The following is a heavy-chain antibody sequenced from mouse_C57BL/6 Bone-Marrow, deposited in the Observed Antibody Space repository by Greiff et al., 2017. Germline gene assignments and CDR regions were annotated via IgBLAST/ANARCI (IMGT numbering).Heavy chain of an antibody. J-gene: IGHJ2*01. D-gene: IGHD2-4*01. CDR1: GFTFSSYG. V-gene: IGHV5-6*02. CDR3: AREDYDSALGRGYFDY. CDR2: ISSGGSYT. Sequence: DVKLVESGGDLVKPGGSLKLSCAASGFTFSSYGMSWVRQTPDKRLEWVATISSGGSYTYYPDSVKGRFTISRDNAKNTLYLQMSSLKSEDTAMYYCAREDYDSALGRGYFDYWGQGTTLTVSS.